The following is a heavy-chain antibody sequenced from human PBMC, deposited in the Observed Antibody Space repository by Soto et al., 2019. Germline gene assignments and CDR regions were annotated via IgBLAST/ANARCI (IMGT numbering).Heavy chain of an antibody. CDR2: VAPNTGNT. J-gene: IGHJ4*02. CDR1: GYTFNNYH. CDR3: ARGIEARGNIYDGVGSLFFDH. Sequence: ASVKVSCKASGYTFNNYHITWVRQAPGQGLAWMGWVAPNTGNTNYAQRLQGRVTMTTATSTSTAYLELRSLRSDDTAVYYCARGIEARGNIYDGVGSLFFDHWGQGTPVTVSS. V-gene: IGHV1-18*04. D-gene: IGHD2-15*01.